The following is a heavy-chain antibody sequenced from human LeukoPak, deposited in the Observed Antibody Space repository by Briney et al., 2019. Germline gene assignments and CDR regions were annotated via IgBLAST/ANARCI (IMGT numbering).Heavy chain of an antibody. J-gene: IGHJ3*01. CDR2: IDWDDDK. CDR3: ARIRRPVEMATVDDAFDL. CDR1: GFSLSTSGMC. D-gene: IGHD5-24*01. V-gene: IGHV2-70*11. Sequence: ESGPALVKPTQTLTLTCTFSGFSLSTSGMCVSWIRQPPGKALEWLARIDWDDDKYYSTSLKTRLSISKDTSKNQVVLTMTNIDPVDTATYYCARIRRPVEMATVDDAFDLWGQGTMVTVSS.